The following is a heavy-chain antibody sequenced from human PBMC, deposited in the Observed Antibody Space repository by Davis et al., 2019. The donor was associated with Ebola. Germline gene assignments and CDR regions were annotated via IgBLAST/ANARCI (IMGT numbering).Heavy chain of an antibody. CDR3: AIPDCSGANCYSVYIKN. J-gene: IGHJ4*02. V-gene: IGHV3-7*01. D-gene: IGHD2-15*01. Sequence: GGSLRLSCAASGFTFSSYWMSWVRQAPGKGLEWVANIKQDGSEKYYVDSVKGRFTISRDNAKNSLYLQMNSLRAEDTAVYYCAIPDCSGANCYSVYIKNWGQGTLATVSS. CDR2: IKQDGSEK. CDR1: GFTFSSYW.